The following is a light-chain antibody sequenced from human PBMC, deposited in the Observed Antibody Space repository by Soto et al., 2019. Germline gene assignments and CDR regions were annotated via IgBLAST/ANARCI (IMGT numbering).Light chain of an antibody. V-gene: IGKV1-33*01. J-gene: IGKJ2*01. CDR1: QGIANY. Sequence: DIQMTQSPSSLSASVGDRVTITCQASQGIANYLNWYQQKPGKAPKVLIYDAYSLEKGVPSRFSGSGSGTDFTFTISSLQPEDIATYYCQQYDDLLPTFGQGTKLEIK. CDR3: QQYDDLLPT. CDR2: DAY.